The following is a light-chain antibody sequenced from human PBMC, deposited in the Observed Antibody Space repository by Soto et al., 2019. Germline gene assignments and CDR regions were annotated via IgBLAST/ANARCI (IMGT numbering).Light chain of an antibody. J-gene: IGKJ4*02. CDR1: QSVSSSY. CDR3: QQFSSYPLT. Sequence: EIMLTQSPCTVSVSPGERATLSCRASQSVSSSYLAWYQQKPGQAPRLLIYGASSRATGIPDRFSGGGSGTDFTLTISRLEPEDFAVYYCQQFSSYPLTFGRGTKVDIK. V-gene: IGKV3-20*01. CDR2: GAS.